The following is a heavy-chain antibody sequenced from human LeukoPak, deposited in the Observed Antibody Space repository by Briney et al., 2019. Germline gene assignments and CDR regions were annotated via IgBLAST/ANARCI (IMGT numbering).Heavy chain of an antibody. D-gene: IGHD3-22*01. CDR2: INPNSGGT. CDR3: ARAGDSSGYYYYFDY. V-gene: IGHV1-2*04. J-gene: IGHJ4*02. Sequence: ASVKVSCKASGYTFTGYYMHWVRQAPGQGLEWMGWINPNSGGTNYAQKFQGWVTMTWDTSISTAYMELSRLRSDDTAVYYCARAGDSSGYYYYFDYWGQGTLVTVSS. CDR1: GYTFTGYY.